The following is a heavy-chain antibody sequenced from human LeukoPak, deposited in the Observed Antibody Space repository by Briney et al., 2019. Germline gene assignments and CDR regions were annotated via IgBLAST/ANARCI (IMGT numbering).Heavy chain of an antibody. J-gene: IGHJ6*03. CDR3: ARGGTEMASNLYYYYMDV. Sequence: SQTLSLTCAISGDSVSSNSAAWNWIRQSPSRSLEWLGRTYYRSKWYNDYAVSVKSRITINPDTSKNQFSLQLNSVTPEDTAVYYCARGGTEMASNLYYYYMDVWGKGTTVTVSS. D-gene: IGHD5-24*01. CDR1: GDSVSSNSAA. CDR2: TYYRSKWYN. V-gene: IGHV6-1*01.